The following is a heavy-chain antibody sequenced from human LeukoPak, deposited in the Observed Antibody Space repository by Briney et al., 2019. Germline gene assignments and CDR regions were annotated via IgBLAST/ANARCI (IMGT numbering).Heavy chain of an antibody. J-gene: IGHJ4*02. D-gene: IGHD2-2*01. CDR1: GFAFSNYW. Sequence: GGSLRLSCAASGFAFSNYWMNWVRQAPGKGLEWVANIKQDGSETYYVDSVKGRFTISRDNAKNSLYLQMNSLRAEDTALYYCGSTNSFFYWGQGTLVTVSS. V-gene: IGHV3-7*01. CDR2: IKQDGSET. CDR3: GSTNSFFY.